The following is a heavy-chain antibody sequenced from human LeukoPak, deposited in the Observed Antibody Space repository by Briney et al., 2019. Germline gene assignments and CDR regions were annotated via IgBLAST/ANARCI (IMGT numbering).Heavy chain of an antibody. V-gene: IGHV1-69*01. CDR1: GGTFSSYA. CDR2: IIPIFGTA. CDR3: ASLTSNHCSSTSCYDAFDI. D-gene: IGHD2-2*01. Sequence: SVKVSCKASGGTFSSYAISWVRQAPGQGLEWMGGIIPIFGTANYAQKFQGRVTITADESTSTACMELSSLRSEDTAVYYCASLTSNHCSSTSCYDAFDIWGQGTMVTVSS. J-gene: IGHJ3*02.